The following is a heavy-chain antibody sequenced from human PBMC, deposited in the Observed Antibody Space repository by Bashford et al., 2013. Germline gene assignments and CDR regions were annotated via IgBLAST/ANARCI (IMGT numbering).Heavy chain of an antibody. D-gene: IGHD3-9*01. CDR3: AKDRDILSVNHMDV. Sequence: VRQAPGKGLEWVAIISYDGSNKYYGDSVKGRFSISRDNSKNTLYLQMNSLRADDTAVYYCAKDRDILSVNHMDVWGQGTTVTVSS. V-gene: IGHV3-30*18. CDR2: ISYDGSNK. J-gene: IGHJ6*01.